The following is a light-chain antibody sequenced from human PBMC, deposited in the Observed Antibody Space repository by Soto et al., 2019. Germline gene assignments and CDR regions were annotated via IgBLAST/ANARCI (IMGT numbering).Light chain of an antibody. CDR1: QDIGPY. CDR3: QKYDSGPLT. J-gene: IGKJ4*01. Sequence: DIQMTQSPSSLSASVGDRVTITCRASQDIGPYLAWYQQKSGRVPELLIYSASTLQSGVPSRFSGSGSGADVSLTISGLQPEDDATYYCQKYDSGPLTFGGGTKVEI. CDR2: SAS. V-gene: IGKV1-27*01.